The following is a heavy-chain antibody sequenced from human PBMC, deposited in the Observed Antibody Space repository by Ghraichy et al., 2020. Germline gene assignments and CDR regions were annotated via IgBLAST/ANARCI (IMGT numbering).Heavy chain of an antibody. CDR3: AKDGGFTYVINFDS. CDR1: GFTFSSYG. CDR2: IRYDGSNK. Sequence: GGSLRLSCAASGFTFSSYGMHWVRQAPGKGLEWVAFIRYDGSNKYYADSVKGRFTISRDTSKNTLYLQMNSLRAEDTAVYYCAKDGGFTYVINFDSWGQGTLVTVSS. V-gene: IGHV3-30*02. D-gene: IGHD5-18*01. J-gene: IGHJ4*02.